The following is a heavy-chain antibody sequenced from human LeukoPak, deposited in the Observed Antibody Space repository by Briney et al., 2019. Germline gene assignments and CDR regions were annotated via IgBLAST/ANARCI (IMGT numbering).Heavy chain of an antibody. D-gene: IGHD1-26*01. Sequence: GGSLRLSCEASGFTFSSHAMHWVRQAPGKGLEWVAVISYDGSGKHYADSVKGRFTISRDDSKNTLYLQMNSLRAEDTAVYFCARDRHSGSFYGYFDYWGQGTLVTVSS. CDR2: ISYDGSGK. CDR3: ARDRHSGSFYGYFDY. CDR1: GFTFSSHA. V-gene: IGHV3-30*04. J-gene: IGHJ4*02.